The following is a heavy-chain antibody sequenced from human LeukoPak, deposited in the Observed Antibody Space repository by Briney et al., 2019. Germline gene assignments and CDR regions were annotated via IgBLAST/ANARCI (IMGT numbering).Heavy chain of an antibody. CDR1: GFTFSTYW. CDR3: VRDRGYAFDI. Sequence: GGSLRLSCAASGFTFSTYWMHWVRQAPGKGLVWVSRINSDGSSTSYADSVKGRFTISRDNAKNTLYLQMNNLRVEDTAVYYCVRDRGYAFDIWGQGTMVTVSS. V-gene: IGHV3-74*01. J-gene: IGHJ3*02. CDR2: INSDGSST. D-gene: IGHD5-12*01.